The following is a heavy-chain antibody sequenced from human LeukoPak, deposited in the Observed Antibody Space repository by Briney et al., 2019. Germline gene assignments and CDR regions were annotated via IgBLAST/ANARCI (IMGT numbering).Heavy chain of an antibody. CDR3: ARIRCGSNIYRYYYMDV. CDR1: GGSISSSY. J-gene: IGHJ6*03. Sequence: SETLSLTCTVSGGSISSSYWSWIRQPPGKGLEWIGYIYYSGSTNYNPSLKSRVTISVDTSKNQFSLKVTSVTAADTAVYYCARIRCGSNIYRYYYMDVWGKGTTVIVSS. D-gene: IGHD2-21*01. CDR2: IYYSGST. V-gene: IGHV4-59*01.